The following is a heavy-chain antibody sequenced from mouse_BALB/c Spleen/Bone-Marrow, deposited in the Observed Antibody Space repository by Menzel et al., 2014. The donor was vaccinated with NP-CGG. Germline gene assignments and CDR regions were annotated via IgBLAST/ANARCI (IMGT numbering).Heavy chain of an antibody. CDR2: IWTGGGT. V-gene: IGHV2-9-2*01. Sequence: QVQLKESGPGLVAPSQSLSITCTVSGFSLTSYDMSWIRQPPGKGLEWLGVIWTGGGTNYNSAFMSRLSISKDNSKSQVFLKMNSLQTDDTAIYYCVRVFDYWGQGTTLTVSS. CDR3: VRVFDY. CDR1: GFSLTSYD. J-gene: IGHJ2*01.